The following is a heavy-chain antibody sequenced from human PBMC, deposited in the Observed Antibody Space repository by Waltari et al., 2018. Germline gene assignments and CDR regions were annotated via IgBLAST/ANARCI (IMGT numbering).Heavy chain of an antibody. V-gene: IGHV3-64*01. CDR2: MSSDAGTT. CDR1: GFTFSNYA. J-gene: IGHJ4*02. Sequence: EVQLVESGGGLVQPGGSLRLYCAASGFTFSNYAMQWVRQAPGKRLEYVSGMSSDAGTTHYANSVKGRFIMSRDNSKNTLYLQMGSLRAEDTAVYYCARDGRATNDYWGQGTLVTVSP. CDR3: ARDGRATNDY. D-gene: IGHD1-26*01.